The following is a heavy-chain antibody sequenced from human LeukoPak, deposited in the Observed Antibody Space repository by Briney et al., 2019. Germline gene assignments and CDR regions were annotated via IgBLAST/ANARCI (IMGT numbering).Heavy chain of an antibody. CDR1: GGSISSSSYY. J-gene: IGHJ4*02. Sequence: SETLSLTCTVSGGSISSSSYYWGWIRQPPGKGLEWIGSISYTGSTYYNPSLKSRVTISVDTSKNQFPLKMSSVTAADTAVYYCARHAGGIAASGTRPFDYWGQGTLVTVSS. CDR3: ARHAGGIAASGTRPFDY. D-gene: IGHD6-13*01. CDR2: ISYTGST. V-gene: IGHV4-39*01.